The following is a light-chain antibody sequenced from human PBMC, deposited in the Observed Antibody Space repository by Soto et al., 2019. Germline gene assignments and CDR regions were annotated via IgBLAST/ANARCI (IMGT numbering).Light chain of an antibody. J-gene: IGLJ7*01. CDR3: SSYTSSSTAV. CDR2: DVS. CDR1: SSDVGGYNY. Sequence: QSALTQPASVSGSPGQSITISCTGTSSDVGGYNYVSWYQQHPGKAPKLMIYDVSNRPSGVSNRFSGSKSGNTASLTIPGLQAEDEADYYCSSYTSSSTAVFGGGTQLTVL. V-gene: IGLV2-14*01.